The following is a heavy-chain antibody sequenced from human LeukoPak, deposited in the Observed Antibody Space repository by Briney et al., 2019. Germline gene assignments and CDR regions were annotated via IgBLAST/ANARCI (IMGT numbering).Heavy chain of an antibody. CDR3: ARVPGYYYYYMDV. D-gene: IGHD1-14*01. Sequence: PGRSLRLSCAASGFTFSSYGMHWVRQAPGKGLEWVAVISYDGSNKYYADSVKGRFTISRDNSKNTLYLQMNSLRAEDTAVYYCARVPGYYYYYMDVWGKGTTVTVSS. CDR1: GFTFSSYG. J-gene: IGHJ6*03. CDR2: ISYDGSNK. V-gene: IGHV3-30*03.